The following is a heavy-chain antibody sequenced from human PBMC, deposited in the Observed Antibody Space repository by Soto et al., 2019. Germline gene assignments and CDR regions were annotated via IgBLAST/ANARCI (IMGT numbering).Heavy chain of an antibody. J-gene: IGHJ6*02. V-gene: IGHV1-8*01. CDR1: GYTFTSYD. CDR2: MNPNSGNT. CDR3: ARADYGMDV. Sequence: DSVKVSCKAYGYTFTSYDITWVRQATGQGLEWMGWMNPNSGNTGYAQKFQGRVTMTRNTSIRTAYMELSSLRSEDTAVYYCARADYGMDVWGQGTTVTVSS.